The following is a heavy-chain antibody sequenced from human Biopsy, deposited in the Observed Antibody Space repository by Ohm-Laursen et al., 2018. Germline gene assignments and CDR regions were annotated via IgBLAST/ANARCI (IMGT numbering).Heavy chain of an antibody. Sequence: PSETLSLTCAVSGDSVTKYYWSWIRQPPGKGLEWIGHIYYSVMTNYNPSLQSRVSISVDTSRNQVSLTLSSLTAADTAVYYCARDSGILNYGNFKYYHYYGMDVWGQGTKVTVSS. V-gene: IGHV4-59*02. J-gene: IGHJ6*02. D-gene: IGHD4-11*01. CDR3: ARDSGILNYGNFKYYHYYGMDV. CDR2: IYYSVMT. CDR1: GDSVTKYY.